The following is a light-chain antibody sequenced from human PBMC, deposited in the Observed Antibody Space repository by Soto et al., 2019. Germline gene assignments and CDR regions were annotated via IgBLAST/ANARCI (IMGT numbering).Light chain of an antibody. J-gene: IGKJ2*01. V-gene: IGKV1-5*03. CDR3: QRYDSYSVT. CDR1: QSVSNW. Sequence: DIQMTQSPSTLSASIGDRVTISCRASQSVSNWLAWYQQKPGKAPKLLIYQASTLNSGVPSRFSGSGSGTEFTLTISSLQPDDFATYYCQRYDSYSVTFGQGTKLEIK. CDR2: QAS.